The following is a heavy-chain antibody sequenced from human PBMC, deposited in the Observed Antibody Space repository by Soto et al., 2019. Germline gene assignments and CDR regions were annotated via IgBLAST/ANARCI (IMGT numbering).Heavy chain of an antibody. CDR2: IYSGGNT. CDR3: AREESSGDYYYYMDV. CDR1: GFTVSSNY. Sequence: PGGSLRLSCAASGFTVSSNYMGWVRQAPGKGLEWVSIIYSGGNTYYADSVKGRFTISRDNSKNTLYLEMNSLRAEDTAVYYCAREESSGDYYYYMDVWGKGTTVTVSS. D-gene: IGHD3-10*01. V-gene: IGHV3-66*01. J-gene: IGHJ6*03.